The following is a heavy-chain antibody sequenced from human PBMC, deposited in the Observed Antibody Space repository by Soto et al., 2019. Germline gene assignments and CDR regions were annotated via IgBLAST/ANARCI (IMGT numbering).Heavy chain of an antibody. J-gene: IGHJ5*02. V-gene: IGHV2-26*01. CDR3: ARSGDITGTTGWFDP. CDR1: GFSLSNARMG. CDR2: IFSNDEK. D-gene: IGHD1-7*01. Sequence: QVTLKESGPVLVKPTETLTLTCTVSGFSLSNARMGVSWIRQPPGKALEWLAHIFSNDEKSYSTSLKSRLTISNYTSKSQVVLTMTNMDPVDTATYYCARSGDITGTTGWFDPWGQRTLVTVSS.